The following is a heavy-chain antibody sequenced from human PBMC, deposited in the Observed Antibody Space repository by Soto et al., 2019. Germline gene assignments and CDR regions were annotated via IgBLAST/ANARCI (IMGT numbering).Heavy chain of an antibody. Sequence: ASVKVSCKASGYTFTSYAMHWVRQAPGQRLEWMGWINAGNGNTKYSQKFQGRVTITRDTSASTAYMGLSSLRSEDTAVYYCAREDYGGNSGDAFDIWGQGTMVTVSS. V-gene: IGHV1-3*01. J-gene: IGHJ3*02. CDR2: INAGNGNT. CDR1: GYTFTSYA. D-gene: IGHD4-17*01. CDR3: AREDYGGNSGDAFDI.